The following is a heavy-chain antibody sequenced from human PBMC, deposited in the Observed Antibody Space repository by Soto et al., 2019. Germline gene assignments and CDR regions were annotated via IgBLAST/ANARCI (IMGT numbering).Heavy chain of an antibody. CDR1: GFTFNDYA. V-gene: IGHV3-23*01. D-gene: IGHD6-19*01. CDR2: ISGSAGST. J-gene: IGHJ4*02. Sequence: GGSLRLSCAASGFTFNDYAVTWVRQAPGKGLEWVSTISGSAGSTYYTDSVKGRFTISRDNSRNTVYLQMNSLRAEDTAVSYCGKEISSAYFPLDSWGQGTLVTVPS. CDR3: GKEISSAYFPLDS.